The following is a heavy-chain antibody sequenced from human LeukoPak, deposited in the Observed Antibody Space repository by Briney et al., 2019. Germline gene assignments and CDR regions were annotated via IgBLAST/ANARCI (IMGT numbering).Heavy chain of an antibody. Sequence: TGGSLRLSCAASGFTFSSYAMYWVRQAPGKGLEWVAVISNHGINKYYADSVKGRFAISRDNSKNTLYLQMNSLRAEGTAVYYCARIYCGGDCLDSAPLSDAFDIWGQGTMVTVSS. D-gene: IGHD2-21*02. CDR2: ISNHGINK. J-gene: IGHJ3*02. CDR3: ARIYCGGDCLDSAPLSDAFDI. V-gene: IGHV3-30*09. CDR1: GFTFSSYA.